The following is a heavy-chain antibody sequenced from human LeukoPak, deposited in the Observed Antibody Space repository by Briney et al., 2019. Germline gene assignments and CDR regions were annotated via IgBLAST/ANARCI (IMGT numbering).Heavy chain of an antibody. D-gene: IGHD3-22*01. Sequence: GGSLRLSCAASGFIFNNYGLVWVRQAPGKGLEWVSAISNDGGGTTYADFVKDRFSVSGDNSKNTLFLQMNSLRAEDTALYYCAKGSSGYFFDLWGQGTLVTVSS. CDR1: GFIFNNYG. J-gene: IGHJ4*02. CDR3: AKGSSGYFFDL. CDR2: ISNDGGGT. V-gene: IGHV3-23*01.